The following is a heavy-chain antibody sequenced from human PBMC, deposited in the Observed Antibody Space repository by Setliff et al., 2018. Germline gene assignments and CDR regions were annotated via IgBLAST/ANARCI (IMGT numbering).Heavy chain of an antibody. CDR2: IKQDGSEK. Sequence: PGGSLRLSCAASGFTLSYYWMTWVRQAPGKGLEWVANIKQDGSEKYYVDSVKGRFTISRDNAKNSLYLQMNSLRVEDTAVYYCAKDTYYYDSSGYYVFDYWGQGTLVTVSS. J-gene: IGHJ4*02. V-gene: IGHV3-7*01. CDR1: GFTLSYYW. CDR3: AKDTYYYDSSGYYVFDY. D-gene: IGHD3-22*01.